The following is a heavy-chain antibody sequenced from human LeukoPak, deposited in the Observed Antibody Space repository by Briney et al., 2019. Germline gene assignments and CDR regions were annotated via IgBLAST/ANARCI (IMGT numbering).Heavy chain of an antibody. Sequence: GESLKISCKGSGCSFTSYWIGWVRQMPGKGLEWMGIIDPGDSDTRYSPSFQGQVTISADKSISTAYLQWSSLKASDTAMYYCARPVGPSSSWYGMDVWGQGTTVTVSS. CDR1: GCSFTSYW. D-gene: IGHD6-13*01. J-gene: IGHJ6*02. CDR3: ARPVGPSSSWYGMDV. V-gene: IGHV5-51*01. CDR2: IDPGDSDT.